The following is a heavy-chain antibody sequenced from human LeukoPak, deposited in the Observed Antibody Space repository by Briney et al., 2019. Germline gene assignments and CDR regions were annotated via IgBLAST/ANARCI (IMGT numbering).Heavy chain of an antibody. D-gene: IGHD7-27*01. CDR2: ISSDTI. CDR1: GFTFSTYS. V-gene: IGHV3-48*01. J-gene: IGHJ4*02. Sequence: GGSLRLSCAASGFTFSTYSMNWVRQAPGQGLQWVSYISSDTISYADSVKGRFTISRDNVKNSLYLQMNSLRAEDTAVYYCVRDRDWGFDYWGKGTLVSVSS. CDR3: VRDRDWGFDY.